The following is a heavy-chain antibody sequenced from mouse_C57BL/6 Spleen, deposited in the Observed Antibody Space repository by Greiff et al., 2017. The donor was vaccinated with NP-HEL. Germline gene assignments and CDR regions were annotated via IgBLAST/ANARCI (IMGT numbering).Heavy chain of an antibody. CDR2: IDPSDSYT. J-gene: IGHJ4*01. CDR3: ARGDYVAMDY. CDR1: GYTFTSYW. V-gene: IGHV1-69*01. Sequence: QVQLQQSGAELVMPGASVKLSCTASGYTFTSYWMHWVKQRPGQGLEWIGEIDPSDSYTNYNQKFKGKSTLTVDKSSSTAYMQLSSLTSEDSAVYYCARGDYVAMDYWGQGTSVTVSS.